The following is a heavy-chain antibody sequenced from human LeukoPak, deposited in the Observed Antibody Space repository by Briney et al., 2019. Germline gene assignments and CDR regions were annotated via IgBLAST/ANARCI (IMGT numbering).Heavy chain of an antibody. Sequence: GGSLRLSCAASGFTFSNYWMNWVRQAPGKGLEWVANIKQDGGEQYYVDSVKGRFTISRDNAKNLLYLQMNSLRAEDTAVYYCARDLRRPGYVFWFDPWGQGTLVTVSS. CDR1: GFTFSNYW. V-gene: IGHV3-7*01. J-gene: IGHJ5*02. CDR3: ARDLRRPGYVFWFDP. D-gene: IGHD3-9*01. CDR2: IKQDGGEQ.